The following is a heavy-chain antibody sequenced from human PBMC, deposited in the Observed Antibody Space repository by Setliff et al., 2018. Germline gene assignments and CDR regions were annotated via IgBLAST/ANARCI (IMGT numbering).Heavy chain of an antibody. CDR3: ARTLLLSPYYFDY. CDR2: IYYSGST. D-gene: IGHD2-21*01. CDR1: GGSISSHY. Sequence: SETLSLTCTVSGGSISSHYWSWIRQPPGKGLAWIGSIYYSGSTYYNPSLKSRVTISVDTSKNQFSLKLSSVTAADTAVYYCARTLLLSPYYFDYWGQGTLVTVSS. V-gene: IGHV4-39*07. J-gene: IGHJ4*02.